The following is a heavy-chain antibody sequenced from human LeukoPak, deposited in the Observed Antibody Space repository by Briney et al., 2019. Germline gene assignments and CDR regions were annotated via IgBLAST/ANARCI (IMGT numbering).Heavy chain of an antibody. CDR1: GGSISSSSYY. Sequence: SETLSLTCTVSGGSISSSSYYWGWIRQPPGKGLEWIGSIYYSGSTYYNPSLKSRVTISVDTSKNQFSLKLSSVTAADTAVYYCARGLRYNWNYREWFDPWGQGTLVTVSS. D-gene: IGHD1-7*01. CDR2: IYYSGST. CDR3: ARGLRYNWNYREWFDP. J-gene: IGHJ5*02. V-gene: IGHV4-39*07.